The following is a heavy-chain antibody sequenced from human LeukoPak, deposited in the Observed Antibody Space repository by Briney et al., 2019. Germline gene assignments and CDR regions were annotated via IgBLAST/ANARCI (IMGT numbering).Heavy chain of an antibody. D-gene: IGHD3-16*02. V-gene: IGHV3-9*01. J-gene: IGHJ4*02. CDR1: GFTFDDYA. CDR3: AKVWLSRHVWGSYRYYFDY. Sequence: GGSLRLSCAASGFTFDDYAMHWVRQAPGKGLEWVSGISWNSGSIGYADSVKGRFTISRDNAKNSLYLQMNSLRAEDTALYYCAKVWLSRHVWGSYRYYFDYWGQGTLVTVSS. CDR2: ISWNSGSI.